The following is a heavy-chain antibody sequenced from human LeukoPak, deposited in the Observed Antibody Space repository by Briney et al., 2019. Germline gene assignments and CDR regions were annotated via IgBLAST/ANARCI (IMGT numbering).Heavy chain of an antibody. J-gene: IGHJ5*02. CDR2: INAGNGNT. D-gene: IGHD3-10*01. V-gene: IGHV1-3*03. CDR3: ARGYHRYYDGSGRWYNWFDP. CDR1: GYTFTSYA. Sequence: ASVKVSCKASGYTFTSYAMHWVRQAPGQRLEWMGWINAGNGNTKYSQEFQGRVTITRDTSASTAYMELSSLRSEDTAVYYCARGYHRYYDGSGRWYNWFDPWGQGTLVTVSS.